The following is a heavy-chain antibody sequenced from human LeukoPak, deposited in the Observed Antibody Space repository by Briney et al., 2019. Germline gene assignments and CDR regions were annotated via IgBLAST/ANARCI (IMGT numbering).Heavy chain of an antibody. J-gene: IGHJ4*02. D-gene: IGHD3-3*01. V-gene: IGHV3-48*01. CDR1: GFTFSNYN. Sequence: GSLRLSCAVFGFTFSNYNMNWVRRAPGKGLEWVSYIGSSVSTRYYADSVKGRFTISRDNGKHSLYLQMNSLRAEDTAVYYCAREGSDFWSGYSKGYFDYWGQGTLVTVSS. CDR2: IGSSVSTR. CDR3: AREGSDFWSGYSKGYFDY.